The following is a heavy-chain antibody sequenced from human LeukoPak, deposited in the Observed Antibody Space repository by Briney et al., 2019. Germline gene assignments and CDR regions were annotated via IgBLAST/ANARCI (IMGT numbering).Heavy chain of an antibody. V-gene: IGHV4-34*01. CDR2: INHSGTT. J-gene: IGHJ4*02. CDR3: ARRPPNSGSYYGPSGLDY. D-gene: IGHD1-26*01. Sequence: SETLSLTCAVYGGSFSDYHWSWIRQPPGKGLEWIAEINHSGTTKYNPSLKSRVTRSVDTSKNQFSLKLGSVTAADTSVYYCARRPPNSGSYYGPSGLDYWGQGTLVTVSS. CDR1: GGSFSDYH.